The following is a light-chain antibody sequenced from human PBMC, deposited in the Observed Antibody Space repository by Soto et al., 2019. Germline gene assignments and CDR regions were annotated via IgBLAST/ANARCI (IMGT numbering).Light chain of an antibody. Sequence: GDRVTFPCRASQSIRSSLAWYQQKPGKAPKLLIYDASSLESGVPSRFSGTGSGTEFTLTISSLQPDDFATYYCQHYNSSPITFGQGTRLEIK. CDR1: QSIRSS. CDR2: DAS. J-gene: IGKJ5*01. CDR3: QHYNSSPIT. V-gene: IGKV1-5*01.